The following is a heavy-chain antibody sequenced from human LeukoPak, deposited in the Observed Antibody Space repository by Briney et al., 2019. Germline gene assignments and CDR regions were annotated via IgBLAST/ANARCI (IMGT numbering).Heavy chain of an antibody. D-gene: IGHD3-9*01. CDR2: IYYTGST. CDR3: QAGHDIRDFDPLEDWFDP. CDR1: GGSNSSYY. V-gene: IGHV4-59*08. J-gene: IGHJ5*02. Sequence: SETLSLTCTASGGSNSSYYWSWILQPPGKGLDWIGYIYYTGSTNYTPSLKSRVTISVDTSKNQFSLKLSSVTAADTAVYFCQAGHDIRDFDPLEDWFDPWGQGTLVTVSS.